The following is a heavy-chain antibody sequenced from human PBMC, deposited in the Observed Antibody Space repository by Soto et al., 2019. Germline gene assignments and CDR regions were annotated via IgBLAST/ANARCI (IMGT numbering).Heavy chain of an antibody. Sequence: GGSLRLSCAASGFTVSSNYMSWVRQAPGKGLEWVSVIYSGGSTYYADSVKGRFTISRDNSKNTLYLQMNSLRAEDTAVYYCASSSPVGATKGKGNDYWGQGTLVTVSS. CDR1: GFTVSSNY. D-gene: IGHD1-26*01. V-gene: IGHV3-53*01. CDR2: IYSGGST. J-gene: IGHJ4*02. CDR3: ASSSPVGATKGKGNDY.